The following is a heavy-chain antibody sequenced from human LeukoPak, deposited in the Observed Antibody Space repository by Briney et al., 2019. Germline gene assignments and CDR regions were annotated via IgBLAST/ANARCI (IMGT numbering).Heavy chain of an antibody. V-gene: IGHV3-7*03. Sequence: GGPLRLSCAASDSTLSSYWLSGVRKAPGKGREGVANIKQDGSEKYYVDSVKGRFTISRDNAKNSLYLQMNSLRAEDTAVYYCARDRSGWYYFDYWGQGTLVTVSS. CDR1: DSTLSSYW. CDR2: IKQDGSEK. CDR3: ARDRSGWYYFDY. D-gene: IGHD6-19*01. J-gene: IGHJ4*02.